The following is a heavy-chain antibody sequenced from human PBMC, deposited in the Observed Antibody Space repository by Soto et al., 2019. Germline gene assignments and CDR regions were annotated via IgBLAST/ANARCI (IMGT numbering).Heavy chain of an antibody. J-gene: IGHJ4*02. V-gene: IGHV3-30-3*01. CDR3: ARDSILSGTTRPPPLDY. D-gene: IGHD4-17*01. Sequence: QVQLVESGGGVVQPGRSLRLSCAASGFTFSSNAMHWVRQAPGKGLEWVAVMSYDGSNEYYADSVKGRFTISRDNSKSSLYLQMISLRAEETAVYYCARDSILSGTTRPPPLDYWGQGTLVTVSS. CDR1: GFTFSSNA. CDR2: MSYDGSNE.